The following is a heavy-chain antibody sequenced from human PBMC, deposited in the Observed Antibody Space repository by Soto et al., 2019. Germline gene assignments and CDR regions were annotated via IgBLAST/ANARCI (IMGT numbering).Heavy chain of an antibody. D-gene: IGHD1-26*01. Sequence: SVKVSCKASGGSFNTNTFNWVRQAPGLGLEWLGGVIPMLGTPDNAERSQGRVTITTDESTSTAYMELSSLTSDDTAVYYCATIPSGINAFHIWGQGTMVTVSS. V-gene: IGHV1-69*05. J-gene: IGHJ3*02. CDR3: ATIPSGINAFHI. CDR1: GGSFNTNT. CDR2: VIPMLGTP.